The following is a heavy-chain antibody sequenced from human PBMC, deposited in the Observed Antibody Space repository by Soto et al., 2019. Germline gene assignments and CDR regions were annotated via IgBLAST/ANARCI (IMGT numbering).Heavy chain of an antibody. Sequence: SETLSLTCAVSGGSISSSNWWSWVRQPPGKGLEWIGEIYHSGSTNYNPSPKSRVTISVDKSNSQFSLKLSSVTAADTAVYYCARLVDPCDGDCSSLVYFDYWGQGTQVTVSS. J-gene: IGHJ4*02. CDR1: GGSISSSNW. CDR2: IYHSGST. CDR3: ARLVDPCDGDCSSLVYFDY. D-gene: IGHD2-21*02. V-gene: IGHV4-4*02.